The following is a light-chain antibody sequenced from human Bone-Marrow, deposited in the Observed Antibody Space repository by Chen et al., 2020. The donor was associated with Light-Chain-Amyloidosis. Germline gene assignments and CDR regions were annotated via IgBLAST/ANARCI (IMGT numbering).Light chain of an antibody. J-gene: IGLJ1*01. CDR3: CSYAGSYSYV. V-gene: IGLV2-11*01. CDR2: NVS. CDR1: IDDVGGYDY. Sequence: HSALTQPRSVSGSPGQSGTISCTGTIDDVGGYDYVSWYQQHPGKAPKLMISNVSERPSGVPDRFSGSKSGNTASLTISGLQAEDEADYYCCSYAGSYSYVFGIGTKVTVL.